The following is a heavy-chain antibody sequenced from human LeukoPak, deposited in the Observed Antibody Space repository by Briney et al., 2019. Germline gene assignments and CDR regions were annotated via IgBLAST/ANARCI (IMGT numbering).Heavy chain of an antibody. CDR2: ISGSGGST. V-gene: IGHV3-23*01. D-gene: IGHD3-22*01. CDR1: GFTFSSYA. CDR3: ARDSNYDTSGHYY. Sequence: GGSLRLSCAASGFTFSSYAMSWVRQAPGKGPEWVSAISGSGGSTYYADSVKGRFTISRDNSKNTLYLQMNSLRAEDTAVYYCARDSNYDTSGHYYWGQGTLVTVSS. J-gene: IGHJ4*02.